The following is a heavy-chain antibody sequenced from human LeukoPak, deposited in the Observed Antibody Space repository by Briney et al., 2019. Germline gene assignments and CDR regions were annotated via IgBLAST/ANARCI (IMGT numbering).Heavy chain of an antibody. V-gene: IGHV1-69*01. CDR2: IFFILGIA. CDR3: ARGGGSGSQFYYYYGMDV. D-gene: IGHD3-10*01. Sequence: VWDSCEHSRGTPFSYATCCVRPAPRRGGGCVGQIFFILGIANSAQKFQGRVTITADESTSTAYMELSSLRSEDTAVYYCARGGGSGSQFYYYYGMDVWGKGTTVTVSS. CDR1: RGTPFSYA. J-gene: IGHJ6*04.